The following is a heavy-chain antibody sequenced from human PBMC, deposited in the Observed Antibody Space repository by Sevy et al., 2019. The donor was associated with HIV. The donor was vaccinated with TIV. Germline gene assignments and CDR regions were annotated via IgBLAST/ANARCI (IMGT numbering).Heavy chain of an antibody. CDR2: INPNNGDT. Sequence: ASVKVSCKASGYTFTGQYIHWVRQAPGQGLEWMGWINPNNGDTNYAQEFQGRVTMTRDTSISTAYMEPSGLKSDDTSVYYCSRDLRLRGYSYGCFDYWGQGTLVTVSS. V-gene: IGHV1-2*02. CDR3: SRDLRLRGYSYGCFDY. J-gene: IGHJ4*02. D-gene: IGHD5-18*01. CDR1: GYTFTGQY.